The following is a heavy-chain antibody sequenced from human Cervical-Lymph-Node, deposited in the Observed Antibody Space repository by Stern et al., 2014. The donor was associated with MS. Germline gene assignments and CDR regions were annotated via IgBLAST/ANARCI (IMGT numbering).Heavy chain of an antibody. D-gene: IGHD3-10*01. J-gene: IGHJ6*02. CDR2: IIPILGIA. V-gene: IGHV1-69*02. CDR3: ARNHYYGSGREDYYGMDV. CDR1: GGTFSSYT. Sequence: QVQLVQSGAEVKKPGSSVKVSCKASGGTFSSYTISWVRQAPGQGLEWVGRIIPILGIANYAQKFLGRVTITADKSTSTAYMELSRLRSEDTAVYYCARNHYYGSGREDYYGMDVWGQGTTVTVSS.